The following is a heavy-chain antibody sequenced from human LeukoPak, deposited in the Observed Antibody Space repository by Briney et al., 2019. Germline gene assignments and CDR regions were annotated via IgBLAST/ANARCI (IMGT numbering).Heavy chain of an antibody. CDR2: IWYDGSNK. CDR3: AREGGYSGYDLDY. D-gene: IGHD5-12*01. V-gene: IGHV3-33*01. J-gene: IGHJ4*02. CDR1: GFTFSSYG. Sequence: PGRSLRLSCAASGFTFSSYGMHWVRQAPGKGLEWVAVIWYDGSNKYYADSVKGRFTISRDNSRNTLYLQMNSLRAEDTAVYYRAREGGYSGYDLDYWGQGTLVTVSS.